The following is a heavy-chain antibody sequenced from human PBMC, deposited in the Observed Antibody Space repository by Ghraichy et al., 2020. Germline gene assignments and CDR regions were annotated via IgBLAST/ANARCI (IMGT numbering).Heavy chain of an antibody. CDR2: IKNNIEGGTT. V-gene: IGHV3-15*01. Sequence: GESLNISCAASGFTFSYAWMSWVRQAPGKGLEWVGRIKNNIEGGTTDYAAPVKGRFSISRDESKDTVYLHMNSLKTEDTAVYYCTTDLDYGDYWFAPWGQGTAVIVSS. CDR3: TTDLDYGDYWFAP. D-gene: IGHD4-17*01. CDR1: GFTFSYAW. J-gene: IGHJ5*02.